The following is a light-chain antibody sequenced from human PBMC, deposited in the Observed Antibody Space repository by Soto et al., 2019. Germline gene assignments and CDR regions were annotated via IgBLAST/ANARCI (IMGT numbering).Light chain of an antibody. CDR2: AAS. J-gene: IGKJ4*01. Sequence: DIQMTQSPSSVSASVGDRVTITCRASQGISSWLARYQQKPGTAPKLLIYAASTMQSGVPSRFSGSGSGTDFTLTINSLQPEDFATYYGQPANSFPLTFGGETKVEIK. CDR3: QPANSFPLT. CDR1: QGISSW. V-gene: IGKV1-12*01.